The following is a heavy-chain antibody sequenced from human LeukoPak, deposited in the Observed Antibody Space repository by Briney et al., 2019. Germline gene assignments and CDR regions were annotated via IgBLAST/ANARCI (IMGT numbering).Heavy chain of an antibody. D-gene: IGHD2-15*01. V-gene: IGHV3-11*01. CDR3: ARHRGGRNDY. CDR2: ITDSGNTI. Sequence: GGSLRLSCAASGFTFSDYNMNWVRQAPGKGLEWVSYITDSGNTIHYADSVKGRFTISRDNAKNSLYLQMNSLRAEDTAVYYCARHRGGRNDYWGQGTLVTVSS. J-gene: IGHJ4*02. CDR1: GFTFSDYN.